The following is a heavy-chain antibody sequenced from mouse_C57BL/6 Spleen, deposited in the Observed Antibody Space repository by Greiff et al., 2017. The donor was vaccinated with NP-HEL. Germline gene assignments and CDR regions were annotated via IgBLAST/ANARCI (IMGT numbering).Heavy chain of an antibody. Sequence: QVQLKQPGAELVKPGASVKMSCKASGYTFTSYWITWVKQRPGQGLEWIGDIYPGSGSTNYNEKFKSKATLTVDTSSSTAYMQLSSLTSEDSAVYYCARESITTVAAYWGQGTLVTVSA. CDR2: IYPGSGST. J-gene: IGHJ3*01. CDR3: ARESITTVAAY. V-gene: IGHV1-55*01. D-gene: IGHD1-1*01. CDR1: GYTFTSYW.